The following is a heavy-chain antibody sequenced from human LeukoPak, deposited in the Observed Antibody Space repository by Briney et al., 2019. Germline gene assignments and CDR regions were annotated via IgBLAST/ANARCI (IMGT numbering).Heavy chain of an antibody. CDR2: IYPGDSDT. J-gene: IGHJ6*02. V-gene: IGHV5-51*01. Sequence: GESLKISCKGSGYSFTSYWIGWARQMPGKGLEWMGIIYPGDSDTRYSPSFQGQVTISADKSISTAYLQWSSLKASDTAMYYCASIIVAAAGRGYYYYGMDVWGQGTTVTVSS. CDR3: ASIIVAAAGRGYYYYGMDV. CDR1: GYSFTSYW. D-gene: IGHD6-13*01.